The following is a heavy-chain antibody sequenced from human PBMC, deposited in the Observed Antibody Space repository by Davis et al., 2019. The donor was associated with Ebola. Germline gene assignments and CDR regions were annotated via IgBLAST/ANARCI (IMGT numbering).Heavy chain of an antibody. CDR1: GFTFSSYW. V-gene: IGHV3-74*01. CDR3: AREMATTNDAFDI. J-gene: IGHJ3*02. D-gene: IGHD5-24*01. CDR2: INSDGSST. Sequence: HTGGSLRLSCAASGFTFSSYWMHWVRQAPGKGLVWVSRINSDGSSTSYADSVKGRFTISRDNAKNTLYLQKNSLRVKDTAVYYCAREMATTNDAFDIWGQGTMVSVSS.